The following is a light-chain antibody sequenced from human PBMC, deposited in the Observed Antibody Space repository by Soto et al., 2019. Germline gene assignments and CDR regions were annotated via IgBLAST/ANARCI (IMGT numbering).Light chain of an antibody. Sequence: QSALTQPASVSGSPGQSITISCTGTSSDVGGYNLVSWYQQQPDKVPKLMIFDGKLRPSGVSNRYSGSKFGNTASLTISGLQAEDEGDYYCCSYAGSSTLVFGTGTKLTVL. J-gene: IGLJ1*01. CDR1: SSDVGGYNL. V-gene: IGLV2-23*01. CDR2: DGK. CDR3: CSYAGSSTLV.